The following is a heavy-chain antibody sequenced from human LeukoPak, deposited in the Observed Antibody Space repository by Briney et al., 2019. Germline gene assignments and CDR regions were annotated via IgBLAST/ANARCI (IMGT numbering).Heavy chain of an antibody. Sequence: ASVRVSCKTSGYIFIGYYMHWVRQAPGQGLEWMGWIDPKSGGTKYAQKFQGRVTMTRDTSISTAYMELSRLRSDDTAVYYCARVYSGYDLNYWGQGTLVTVSS. CDR2: IDPKSGGT. CDR3: ARVYSGYDLNY. J-gene: IGHJ4*02. V-gene: IGHV1-2*02. CDR1: GYIFIGYY. D-gene: IGHD5-12*01.